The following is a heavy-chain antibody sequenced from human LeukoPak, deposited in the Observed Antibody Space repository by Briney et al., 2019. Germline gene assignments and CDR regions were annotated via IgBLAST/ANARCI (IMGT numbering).Heavy chain of an antibody. CDR1: GFTFSSYA. D-gene: IGHD6-19*01. V-gene: IGHV3-23*01. Sequence: GGSLRLSCAASGFTFSSYAMSWVRQAPGKGLEWVSAISGSGGSTYYADSVKGRFTISRDNSKNTLYLQMNSLRAEDTAVYYCGKDNGSGWYGGGFDPWGQGTLVTVSS. J-gene: IGHJ5*02. CDR2: ISGSGGST. CDR3: GKDNGSGWYGGGFDP.